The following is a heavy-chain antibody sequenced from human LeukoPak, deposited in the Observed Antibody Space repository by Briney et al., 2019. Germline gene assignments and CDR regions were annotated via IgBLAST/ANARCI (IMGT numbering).Heavy chain of an antibody. V-gene: IGHV3-23*01. CDR2: ISGSGGST. J-gene: IGHJ5*02. CDR3: AKEPYPLTYNWFDP. Sequence: GGSLRLSCAASGFTFNNYAMSWVRQAPGEGLEWVSSISGSGGSTYYADSVKGRFTISRDNSKNTLYLQMNSLRAEDTAVYYCAKEPYPLTYNWFDPWGQGTLVTVSS. CDR1: GFTFNNYA.